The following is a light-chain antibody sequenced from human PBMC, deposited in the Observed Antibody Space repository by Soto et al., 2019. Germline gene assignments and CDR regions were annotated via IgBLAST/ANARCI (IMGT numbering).Light chain of an antibody. CDR3: QHHHNLPH. CDR1: QAINNY. Sequence: DIQMTQSPSSLSASVGDRVTITCQASQAINNYLHWYQQKPGKAPKLLIYDASNLEKGAPSRFSGSGSGTDFTFDIGSLQPEDVATYYCQHHHNLPHFGQGTKVDIK. J-gene: IGKJ1*01. V-gene: IGKV1-33*01. CDR2: DAS.